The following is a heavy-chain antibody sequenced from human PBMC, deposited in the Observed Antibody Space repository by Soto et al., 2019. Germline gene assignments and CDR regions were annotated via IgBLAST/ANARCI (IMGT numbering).Heavy chain of an antibody. Sequence: QVQLQESGPGLVKPSQTLSLTCTVSGGSISSGGYYWSWIRQHPGMGLEWIGYIYYSGSTYYNPSLKSRVTISVDTSKNQFSLKLSSVTAADTAVYYCARDSSRHSDYYYYGMDVWGQGTTVTVSS. V-gene: IGHV4-31*03. J-gene: IGHJ6*02. CDR3: ARDSSRHSDYYYYGMDV. CDR1: GGSISSGGYY. CDR2: IYYSGST.